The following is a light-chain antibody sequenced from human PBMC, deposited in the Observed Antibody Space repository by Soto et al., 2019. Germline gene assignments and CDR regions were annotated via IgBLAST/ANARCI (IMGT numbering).Light chain of an antibody. V-gene: IGKV4-1*01. Sequence: DIVMTQSPDSLAVSLGEGATINCKSSQSVLYSSNNKNYLAWYQQRPGQPPKLLIYWASTRESGVPDRFSGSGSGTDFTLTITSLQAEDVAVYYCQQHESTPPTFGQGTKLEIK. CDR3: QQHESTPPT. CDR1: QSVLYSSNNKNY. CDR2: WAS. J-gene: IGKJ2*01.